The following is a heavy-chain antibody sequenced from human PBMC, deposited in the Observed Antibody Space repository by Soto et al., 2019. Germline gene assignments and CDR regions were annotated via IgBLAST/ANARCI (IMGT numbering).Heavy chain of an antibody. CDR3: ARDDLNQTGTTNGYYYMDV. CDR1: GFTVSSNY. Sequence: GGSLILSCAASGFTVSSNYMSWVRQAPGKGLEWVSVIYSGGSTYYADSVKGRFTISRDNSKNTLYLQMNSLRAEDTAVYYCARDDLNQTGTTNGYYYMDVWGKGTTVTVSS. V-gene: IGHV3-66*01. CDR2: IYSGGST. J-gene: IGHJ6*03. D-gene: IGHD1-1*01.